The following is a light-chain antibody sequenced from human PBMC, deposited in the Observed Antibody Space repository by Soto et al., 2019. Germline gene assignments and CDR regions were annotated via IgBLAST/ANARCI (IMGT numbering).Light chain of an antibody. J-gene: IGKJ2*01. CDR1: QSISSSY. V-gene: IGKV3-20*01. CDR2: GAS. CDR3: QQYGSSSST. Sequence: EIVLTQSPGTLSLSPGERATLSCRASQSISSSYLTWYQHKPGQAARLLIYGASSRATGIPDRFSGSGSGTDFTLTIRRLEPEDFAVYYCQQYGSSSSTFGQGTQLEIK.